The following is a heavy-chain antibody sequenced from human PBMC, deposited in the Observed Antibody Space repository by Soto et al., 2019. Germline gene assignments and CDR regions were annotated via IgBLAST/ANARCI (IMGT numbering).Heavy chain of an antibody. CDR3: ARGSSTVGWPIVVVMTSAYDY. Sequence: QVQLVQSGADVKKPGASVKVSCKASGYTFTNYDINWVRQATGHGLEWMGWINPNSGNTGYAQKFQGRVTLTTNTSISTAYMELGSLRSDDTAVYYCARGSSTVGWPIVVVMTSAYDYWGQGTLVTVSS. CDR1: GYTFTNYD. CDR2: INPNSGNT. V-gene: IGHV1-8*01. J-gene: IGHJ4*02. D-gene: IGHD3-22*01.